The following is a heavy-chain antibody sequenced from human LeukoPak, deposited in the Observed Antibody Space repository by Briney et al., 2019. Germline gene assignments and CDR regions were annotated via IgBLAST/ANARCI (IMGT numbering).Heavy chain of an antibody. Sequence: ASVKVSCKASGYTFTSYGISWVRQAPGQGLEWMGWISAYNGNTNYAQKLQGRVTMTTDTSTSTAYMELRSLRSDDTAVYYCARARDYYDFWSGYYTLDYWGQGTLVTVSS. D-gene: IGHD3-3*01. V-gene: IGHV1-18*01. CDR2: ISAYNGNT. CDR1: GYTFTSYG. CDR3: ARARDYYDFWSGYYTLDY. J-gene: IGHJ4*02.